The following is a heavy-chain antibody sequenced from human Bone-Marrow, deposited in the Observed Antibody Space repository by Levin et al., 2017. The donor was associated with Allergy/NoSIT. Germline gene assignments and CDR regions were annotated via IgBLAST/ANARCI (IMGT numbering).Heavy chain of an antibody. V-gene: IGHV4-59*01. CDR2: IHSSEST. J-gene: IGHJ6*04. D-gene: IGHD1-1*01. CDR1: GGSISGYY. CDR3: ARGENWSDFFPLDV. Sequence: SETLSLTCTVSGGSISGYYWGWIRQPPGKGLEWIGYIHSSESTKYGSSLKSRVTISLDTSMNQFSLRLTSVTAADTAVYYCARGENWSDFFPLDVWGKGTTVTVSS.